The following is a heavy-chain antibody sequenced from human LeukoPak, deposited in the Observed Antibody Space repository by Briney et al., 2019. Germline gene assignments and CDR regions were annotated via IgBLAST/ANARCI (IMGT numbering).Heavy chain of an antibody. CDR3: ATYSSGFFDY. CDR2: IYYSGST. J-gene: IGHJ4*02. CDR1: GGSISSGDYY. D-gene: IGHD6-19*01. V-gene: IGHV4-30-4*01. Sequence: SETLSLTCTVSGGSISSGDYYWSWIRQPPGKGLEWIGYIYYSGSTYYNPSLKSRVTISVDTSKNQFSLKLSSVTAADTAVYYCATYSSGFFDYWGQGTLATVSS.